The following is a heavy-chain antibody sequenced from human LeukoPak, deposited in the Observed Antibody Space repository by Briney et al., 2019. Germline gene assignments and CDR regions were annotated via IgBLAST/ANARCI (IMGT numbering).Heavy chain of an antibody. CDR3: ARDLYREYRSFDY. Sequence: GGSLRLSCAASGFTFNSDSMHWVRQAPGKRRECGTAISDDETDKFYADSVKGRFTISRDNYKNSLYLQMNSLRAEDTAVYYCARDLYREYRSFDYWGQGTLVTVSS. V-gene: IGHV3-30-3*01. CDR2: ISDDETDK. CDR1: GFTFNSDS. J-gene: IGHJ4*02. D-gene: IGHD3-16*02.